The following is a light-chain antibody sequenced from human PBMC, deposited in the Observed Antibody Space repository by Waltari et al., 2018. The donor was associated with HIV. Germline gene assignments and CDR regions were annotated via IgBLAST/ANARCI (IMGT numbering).Light chain of an antibody. J-gene: IGLJ2*01. CDR3: SSYTSSSTLYVV. Sequence: QSALTQPASVSGSPGQSITISCTGTSSDVGGYNYVPWYQQHPGKAPKLMIYYVSYRPSGVSNRFSGSKSGNTASLTISGLQAEDEADYYCSSYTSSSTLYVVFGGGTKLTVL. CDR1: SSDVGGYNY. CDR2: YVS. V-gene: IGLV2-14*01.